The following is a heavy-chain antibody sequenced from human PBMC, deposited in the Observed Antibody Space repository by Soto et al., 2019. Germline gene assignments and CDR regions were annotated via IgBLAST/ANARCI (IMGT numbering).Heavy chain of an antibody. CDR1: GYTFTSNA. J-gene: IGHJ4*02. V-gene: IGHV1-3*04. CDR3: ARDGVMIVASSLDY. D-gene: IGHD3-22*01. Sequence: QVQLVQSGAEVKKPGASVKVSCKASGYTFTSNAIHWVRQAPGQRLEWMGWITTGNGNRKYSQKFQGRVTMTRDTSASTGYMELSSLRSEDTAVYYCARDGVMIVASSLDYWGQGTLVTVSS. CDR2: ITTGNGNR.